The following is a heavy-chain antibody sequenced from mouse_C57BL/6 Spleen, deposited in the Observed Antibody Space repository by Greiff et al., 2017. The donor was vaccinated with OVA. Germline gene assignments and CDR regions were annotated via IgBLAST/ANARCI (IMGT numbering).Heavy chain of an antibody. CDR2: IHPNSGST. V-gene: IGHV1-64*01. D-gene: IGHD2-1*01. J-gene: IGHJ4*01. CDR3: ARSGGKGYAMDY. CDR1: GYTFTSYW. Sequence: QVQLQQPGAELVKPGASVKLSCKASGYTFTSYWMHWVKQRPGQGLEWIGMIHPNSGSTNYNEKFKSKATLTVDKSSSTAYMQLSSLTSEDSAVYYWARSGGKGYAMDYWGQGTSVTVPS.